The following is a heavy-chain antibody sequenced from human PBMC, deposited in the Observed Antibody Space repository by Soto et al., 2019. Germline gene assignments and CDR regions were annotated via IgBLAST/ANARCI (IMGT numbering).Heavy chain of an antibody. CDR1: VVSFSGYY. J-gene: IGHJ4*02. V-gene: IGHV4-34*01. CDR2: INHSGST. D-gene: IGHD4-17*01. CDR3: AYGDPNFDY. Sequence: SETLSLTCAFYVVSFSGYYWSWIRHSPGKWLEWIGEINHSGSTNYNPSLKSRVTISVDTSKNQFSLKLSSVTAADTAVYYCAYGDPNFDYWGQGTLVIVSS.